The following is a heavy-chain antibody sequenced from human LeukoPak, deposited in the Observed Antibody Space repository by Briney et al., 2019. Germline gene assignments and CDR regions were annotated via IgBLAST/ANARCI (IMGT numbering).Heavy chain of an antibody. D-gene: IGHD6-19*01. Sequence: ASVKVSCKASGYTFTSYGISWVRQAPGQGLEWMGWISAYNGNTSYAQKLQGRVTMTTDTSTSTAYMELRSLRSDDTAVYYCARDRTPLRIAVAGGPAFDIWGQGTMVTVSS. CDR2: ISAYNGNT. CDR3: ARDRTPLRIAVAGGPAFDI. J-gene: IGHJ3*02. V-gene: IGHV1-18*01. CDR1: GYTFTSYG.